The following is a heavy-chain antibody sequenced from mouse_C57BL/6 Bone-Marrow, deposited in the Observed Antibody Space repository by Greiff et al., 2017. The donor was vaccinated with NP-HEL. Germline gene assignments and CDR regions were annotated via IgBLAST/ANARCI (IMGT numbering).Heavy chain of an antibody. Sequence: VQLQQPGAELVMPGASVKLSCKASGYTFTSYWMHWVKQRPGQGLEWIGEIDPSDSYTNYNQKFKGKSTLTVDKSSSTAYMQLSSLTSEDSAVYYCARWLRRSYWYFDVWGTGTTVTVSS. D-gene: IGHD2-2*01. CDR3: ARWLRRSYWYFDV. V-gene: IGHV1-69*01. CDR2: IDPSDSYT. CDR1: GYTFTSYW. J-gene: IGHJ1*03.